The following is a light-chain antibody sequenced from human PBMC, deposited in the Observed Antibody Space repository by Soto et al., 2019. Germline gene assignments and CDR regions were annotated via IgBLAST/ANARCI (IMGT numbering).Light chain of an antibody. CDR2: EVI. CDR3: SSSTSSNTFV. CDR1: NSDVNY. Sequence: QSALTQPASVSGAPGQSITISCTGTNSDVNYVCWHQQHPGKAPKLIIYEVINRSSGVSNRFSGSKSGNTASLTISGLQAEDEADYYCSSSTSSNTFVFGTGTKLTVL. J-gene: IGLJ1*01. V-gene: IGLV2-14*01.